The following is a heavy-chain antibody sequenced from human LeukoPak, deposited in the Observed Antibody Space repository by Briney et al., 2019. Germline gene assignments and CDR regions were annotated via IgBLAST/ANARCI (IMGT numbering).Heavy chain of an antibody. J-gene: IGHJ4*02. CDR3: ARGVGVTTIDY. V-gene: IGHV4-30-4*07. Sequence: SETLSLTCAVSGGSISSGGYSWSWIRQPPGKGLEWIGYIYYSGSTYYNPSLKSRVTISVDTSRNQFSLKLSSVTAADTAVYYCARGVGVTTIDYWGQGTLVTVSS. D-gene: IGHD4-17*01. CDR1: GGSISSGGYS. CDR2: IYYSGST.